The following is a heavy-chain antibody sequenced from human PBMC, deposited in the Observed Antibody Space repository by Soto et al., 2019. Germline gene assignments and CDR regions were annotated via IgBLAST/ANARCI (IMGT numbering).Heavy chain of an antibody. Sequence: SETLSLTCTVSGGSISNYYWSWIRQPPGKGLEWIGYIYYSGNTKYNPSLKSRVTISVDTSKNQFSLKLSSVTAADTAVYYCASTGGSGSDDAFDIWGQGTMVTVSS. CDR2: IYYSGNT. V-gene: IGHV4-59*12. CDR3: ASTGGSGSDDAFDI. J-gene: IGHJ3*02. D-gene: IGHD3-10*01. CDR1: GGSISNYY.